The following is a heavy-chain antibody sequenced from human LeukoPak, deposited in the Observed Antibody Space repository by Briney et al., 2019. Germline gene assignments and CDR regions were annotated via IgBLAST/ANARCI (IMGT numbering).Heavy chain of an antibody. CDR1: GDDIYNHY. V-gene: IGHV4-59*11. CDR2: IYYTGTTSGRT. D-gene: IGHD5-24*01. CDR3: AEIPRI. J-gene: IGHJ4*02. Sequence: SETLSLTCSVSGDDIYNHYWSWVRQPPGKEPEWIAYIYYTGTTSGRTDYNPSLQSRVSISIDTSKSQFSLRLDSVTAADAAFFYCAEIPRIWGQGILVTVSS.